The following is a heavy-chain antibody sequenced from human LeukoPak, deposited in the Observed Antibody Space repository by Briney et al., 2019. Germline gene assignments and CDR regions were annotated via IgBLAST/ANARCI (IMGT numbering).Heavy chain of an antibody. CDR2: IYYSGST. Sequence: PSQTLSLTCTVSGGSISSGGYYWSWIRQHPGKGLEWIGYIYYSGSTYYNPSLKSRVTISADTSKNQFSLKLSSVTAADTAVYYCAREWDDSSGYLSVDYWGQGTLVTVSS. CDR3: AREWDDSSGYLSVDY. CDR1: GGSISSGGYY. V-gene: IGHV4-31*03. D-gene: IGHD3-22*01. J-gene: IGHJ4*02.